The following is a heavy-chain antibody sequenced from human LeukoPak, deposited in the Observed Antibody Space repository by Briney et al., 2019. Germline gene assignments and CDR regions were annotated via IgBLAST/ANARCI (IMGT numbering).Heavy chain of an antibody. J-gene: IGHJ4*02. CDR2: TSSRGDST. D-gene: IGHD6-19*01. Sequence: GGSLILSCAASGFIFSNYAMSWVRQVPGRGLEWVSTTSSRGDSTYVADSVKGRFTISRDNSKNSLYLQMNTVRAEDTAVYYCVKGPRPDITVAHTVENWGQGTLVTVSS. V-gene: IGHV3-23*01. CDR1: GFIFSNYA. CDR3: VKGPRPDITVAHTVEN.